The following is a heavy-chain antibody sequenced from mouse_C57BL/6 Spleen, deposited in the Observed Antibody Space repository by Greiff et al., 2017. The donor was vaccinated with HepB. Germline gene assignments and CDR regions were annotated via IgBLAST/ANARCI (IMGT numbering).Heavy chain of an antibody. CDR1: GYTFTSYW. J-gene: IGHJ3*01. V-gene: IGHV1-61*01. Sequence: QVQLQQSGAELVRPGSSVKLSCKASGYTFTSYWMDWVKQRPGQGLEWIGNIYPSDSETHYNQKFKDKATLTVDKSSSTAYMQLSSLTSEDSAVYYCASDYGNYGGRWFAYWGQGTLVTVSA. D-gene: IGHD2-1*01. CDR2: IYPSDSET. CDR3: ASDYGNYGGRWFAY.